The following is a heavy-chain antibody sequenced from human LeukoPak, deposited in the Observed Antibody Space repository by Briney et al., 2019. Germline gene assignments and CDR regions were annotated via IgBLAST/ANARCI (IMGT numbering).Heavy chain of an antibody. V-gene: IGHV3-13*01. CDR1: GFTFSLYD. Sequence: GGSLRLSCAASGFTFSLYDMHWVRQSTGEGLEWVSVIGTAGYTSYLGSVKGRFAISRESARNSVYLQMDSLRAGDTAVYYCARGRGWYFDYWGQGTLVTVSS. D-gene: IGHD6-19*01. CDR3: ARGRGWYFDY. CDR2: IGTAGYT. J-gene: IGHJ4*02.